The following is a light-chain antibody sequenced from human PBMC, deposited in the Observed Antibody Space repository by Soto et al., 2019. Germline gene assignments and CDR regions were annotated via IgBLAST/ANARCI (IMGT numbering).Light chain of an antibody. CDR3: LSWTTRRALV. CDR1: SSDVGSFNF. V-gene: IGLV2-14*01. J-gene: IGLJ2*01. CDR2: EVS. Sequence: QSALTQPASVSGAPGQSIAISCTGTSSDVGSFNFVSWYQQHPGKVPKLIIYEVSNRPSGVSSRFSDSKSGDTASLIISGLQAEDEADYYCLSWTTRRALVFGGGTKVTVL.